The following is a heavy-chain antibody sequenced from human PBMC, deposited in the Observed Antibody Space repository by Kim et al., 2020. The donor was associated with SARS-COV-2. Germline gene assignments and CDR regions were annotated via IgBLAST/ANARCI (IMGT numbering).Heavy chain of an antibody. V-gene: IGHV4-34*01. CDR1: GGSFSGYY. CDR3: ARGGIITMVRGVNAFDI. CDR2: INHSGST. J-gene: IGHJ3*02. D-gene: IGHD3-10*01. Sequence: SETLSLTCAVYGGSFSGYYWSWIRQPPGKGLEWIGEINHSGSTNYNPSLKSRVTISVDTSKNQFSLKLSSVTAADTAVYYCARGGIITMVRGVNAFDIWGQGTMVTVSS.